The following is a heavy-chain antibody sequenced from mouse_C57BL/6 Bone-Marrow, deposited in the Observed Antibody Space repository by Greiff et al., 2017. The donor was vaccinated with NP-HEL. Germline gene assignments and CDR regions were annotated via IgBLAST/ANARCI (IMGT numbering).Heavy chain of an antibody. D-gene: IGHD2-5*01. J-gene: IGHJ4*01. CDR1: GYTFTDYE. CDR2: IDPETGGT. Sequence: VQVVESGAELVRPGASVTLSCKASGYTFTDYEMHWVKQTPVHGLEWIGAIDPETGGTAYNQKFKGKAILTADKSSSTAYMELRSLTSEDSAVYYCTRYPSYYSNYDYAMDYWGQGTSVTVSS. CDR3: TRYPSYYSNYDYAMDY. V-gene: IGHV1-15*01.